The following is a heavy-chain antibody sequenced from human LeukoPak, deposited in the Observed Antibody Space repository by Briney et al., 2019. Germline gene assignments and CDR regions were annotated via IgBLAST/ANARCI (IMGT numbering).Heavy chain of an antibody. CDR1: GGSLSSSSYY. J-gene: IGHJ4*02. V-gene: IGHV4-39*01. D-gene: IGHD3-3*01. CDR3: ASVSGYDFWSGRRFDY. CDR2: IYYSGST. Sequence: PSETLSLTCTVSGGSLSSSSYYWGWIRQPPGKGLEWIGSIYYSGSTCYSPSLKSRVTISVDTSKNQFSLKLSSVTAADTAVYYCASVSGYDFWSGRRFDYWGQGTLVTVSS.